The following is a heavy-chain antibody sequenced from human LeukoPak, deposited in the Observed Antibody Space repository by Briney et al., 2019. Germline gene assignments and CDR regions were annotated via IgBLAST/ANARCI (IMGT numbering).Heavy chain of an antibody. D-gene: IGHD6-13*01. CDR3: AKDQAAPVDYFDY. V-gene: IGHV3-23*01. Sequence: PGGSLRLSCAASGFTFSSYAMSWVRQAPGKGLEWVSGIGGSGDSTWYADSVKGRFTISRDNSKNTLYLQTNSLRAEDTAVYYCAKDQAAPVDYFDYWGQGTLVTVSS. CDR2: IGGSGDST. J-gene: IGHJ4*02. CDR1: GFTFSSYA.